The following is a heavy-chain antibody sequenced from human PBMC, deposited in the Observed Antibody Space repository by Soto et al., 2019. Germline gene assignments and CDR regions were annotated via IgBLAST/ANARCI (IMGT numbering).Heavy chain of an antibody. CDR3: ARHLTYCTGGSCYLRYFDY. D-gene: IGHD2-15*01. Sequence: SETLSLTCTVSGGSISSYYWSWIRQPPGKGLEWIGYIYYSGSTNYNPSLKSRVTISVDTSKNQFSLKLSSVTAADTAAYHCARHLTYCTGGSCYLRYFDYWVQGTLVTVSS. CDR1: GGSISSYY. V-gene: IGHV4-59*08. J-gene: IGHJ4*02. CDR2: IYYSGST.